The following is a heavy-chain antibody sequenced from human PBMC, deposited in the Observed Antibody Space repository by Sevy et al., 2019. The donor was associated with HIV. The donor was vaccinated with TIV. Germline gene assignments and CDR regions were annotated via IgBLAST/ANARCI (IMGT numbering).Heavy chain of an antibody. Sequence: GGSLRLSCVASGFTFSNYGMHWVRQAPGKGLEWVATIWEDIINKHYADSAKGRFTISRDNSKNTLYLQMNNLRAEDTAVYYCASLPNNHYDRGGSSGDDAFDIWGQGTMVTVSS. CDR1: GFTFSNYG. CDR3: ASLPNNHYDRGGSSGDDAFDI. V-gene: IGHV3-33*01. D-gene: IGHD3-22*01. J-gene: IGHJ3*02. CDR2: IWEDIINK.